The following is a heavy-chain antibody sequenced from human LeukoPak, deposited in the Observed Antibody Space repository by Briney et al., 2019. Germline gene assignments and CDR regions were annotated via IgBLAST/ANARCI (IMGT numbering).Heavy chain of an antibody. D-gene: IGHD3-22*01. CDR3: ARGETITMIVVGYDY. CDR1: GGTFSSYA. V-gene: IGHV1-69*05. CDR2: IIPIFGTA. J-gene: IGHJ4*02. Sequence: SVKVSCKASGGTFSSYAISWVRQAPGQGLEWMGGIIPIFGTANYAQKFQGRVTITTDESTSTAYVELSSLRSEDTAVYYCARGETITMIVVGYDYWGQGTLVTVSS.